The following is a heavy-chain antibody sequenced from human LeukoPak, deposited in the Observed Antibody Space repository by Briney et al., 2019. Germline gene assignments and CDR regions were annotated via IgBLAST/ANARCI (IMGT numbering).Heavy chain of an antibody. D-gene: IGHD2-2*01. V-gene: IGHV3-7*01. CDR3: AKRGIYQNWFDP. J-gene: IGHJ5*02. CDR2: IEQDGSEK. Sequence: GGSLRLSCAASGFTFSSYWMHWVRQAPGKGLVWVANIEQDGSEKYYVDSVKGRFTISRDNAKNSLYLQMNSLRAEDTAVYYCAKRGIYQNWFDPWGQGTLVTVSS. CDR1: GFTFSSYW.